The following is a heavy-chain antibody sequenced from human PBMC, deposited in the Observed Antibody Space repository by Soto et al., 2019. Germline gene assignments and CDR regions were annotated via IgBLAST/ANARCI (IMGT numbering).Heavy chain of an antibody. Sequence: ASVKVSCKASGYTFTSYGISWLRQAPGQGLEWMGWISAYNGNTNYAQKLQGRVTMTTDTSTSTAYMELSSLRSEDTAVYYCARDEYYYGFGYWGQGTLVTVSS. CDR3: ARDEYYYGFGY. V-gene: IGHV1-18*04. CDR1: GYTFTSYG. D-gene: IGHD3-10*01. J-gene: IGHJ4*02. CDR2: ISAYNGNT.